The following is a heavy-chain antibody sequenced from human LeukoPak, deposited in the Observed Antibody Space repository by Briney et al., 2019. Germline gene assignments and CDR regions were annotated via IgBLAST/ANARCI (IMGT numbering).Heavy chain of an antibody. CDR3: AKARLTYCSSTSCAADY. J-gene: IGHJ4*02. Sequence: GGSLRLSCAASGFTFSSYGMHWVRQAPGKGLEWVAVISYDGSNKYYADSVKGRFTISRDNSKNTLYLQMNSLRAEDTAVYYCAKARLTYCSSTSCAADYWGQGTLVTVSS. CDR1: GFTFSSYG. V-gene: IGHV3-30*18. D-gene: IGHD2-2*01. CDR2: ISYDGSNK.